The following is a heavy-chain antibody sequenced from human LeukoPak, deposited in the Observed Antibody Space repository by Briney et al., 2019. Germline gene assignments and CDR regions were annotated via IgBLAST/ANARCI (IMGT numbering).Heavy chain of an antibody. CDR1: GFTFSSYA. Sequence: PGGSLRLSCAASGFTFSSYAMSWVRQAPGKGLEWVSVISGRGGRTYNADSVKGRFTISRDNSKNTLYPQMDSLRAEDTAVYYCAKDPSESASVNWSDPWGQGTLVTVSS. CDR3: AKDPSESASVNWSDP. V-gene: IGHV3-23*01. J-gene: IGHJ5*02. D-gene: IGHD2-2*01. CDR2: ISGRGGRT.